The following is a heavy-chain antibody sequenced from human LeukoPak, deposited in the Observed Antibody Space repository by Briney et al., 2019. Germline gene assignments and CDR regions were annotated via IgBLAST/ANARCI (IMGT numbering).Heavy chain of an antibody. CDR2: IYTSGST. D-gene: IGHD5-12*01. V-gene: IGHV4-4*07. Sequence: SETLSLTCTVSGGSISSYYWSWIRQPAGKGLEWIGRIYTSGSTNYNPSLKSRVTMSVDTSKNQLSLKLSSATAAATAVYYCARETTDSGYDFIDYWGQGTLVTVSS. CDR1: GGSISSYY. CDR3: ARETTDSGYDFIDY. J-gene: IGHJ4*02.